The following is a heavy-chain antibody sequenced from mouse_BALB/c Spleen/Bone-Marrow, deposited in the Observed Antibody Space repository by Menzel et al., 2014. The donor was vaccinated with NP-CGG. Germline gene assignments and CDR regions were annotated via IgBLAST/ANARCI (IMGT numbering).Heavy chain of an antibody. V-gene: IGHV6-6*01. CDR1: GFTFSDAW. J-gene: IGHJ3*01. CDR3: TIHGVLAY. CDR2: IRTKADNHAT. Sequence: EVMLVESGGGLVQPGGSMKLSCAASGFTFSDAWMDWVRQSPEKGLEWVVEIRTKADNHATYYAESVKGRFTISRDDSKSTVYLQMNSLRAEDTGIYHCTIHGVLAYWGQGTLVTVSA.